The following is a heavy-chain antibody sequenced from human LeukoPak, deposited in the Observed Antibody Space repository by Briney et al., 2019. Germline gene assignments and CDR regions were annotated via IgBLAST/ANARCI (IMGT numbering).Heavy chain of an antibody. CDR2: ISYDGSNK. CDR1: GSTFRSYA. CDR3: ARDRSGITMVRGVTNWFDP. V-gene: IGHV3-30*04. D-gene: IGHD3-10*01. Sequence: GRSLRLSCAASGSTFRSYAMHWVRQAPGKGLEWVAVISYDGSNKYYADSVKGRFTISRDNSKNTLYLQMNSLRAEDTAVYYCARDRSGITMVRGVTNWFDPWGQGTLVTVSS. J-gene: IGHJ5*02.